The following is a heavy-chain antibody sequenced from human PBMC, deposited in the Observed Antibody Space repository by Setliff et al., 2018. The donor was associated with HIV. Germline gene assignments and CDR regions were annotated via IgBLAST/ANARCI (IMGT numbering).Heavy chain of an antibody. CDR3: ARRGYSHGWEYFYYYLDV. Sequence: GGSLRLSCAASGFTFSNYGMSWVRQAPGKGLEWMAVTWYDGSNKYYVDSVKGRFTISRDNSKNTLHLQMNSLRAGDTAVYYCARRGYSHGWEYFYYYLDVWGKGTTVTVSS. V-gene: IGHV3-33*08. CDR2: TWYDGSNK. J-gene: IGHJ6*03. CDR1: GFTFSNYG. D-gene: IGHD5-18*01.